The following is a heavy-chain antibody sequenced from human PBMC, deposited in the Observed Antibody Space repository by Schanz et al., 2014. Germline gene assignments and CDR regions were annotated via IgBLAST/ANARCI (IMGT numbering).Heavy chain of an antibody. CDR1: GDTFDNFG. CDR2: FMPFLGIT. V-gene: IGHV1-69*04. Sequence: QVQLVQSGAEVKKPGSSVKVFCKATGDTFDNFGISWVRQAPGQGPEWIGRFMPFLGITNLAQKFQDRVTMTADKATSTAYMELSGLRSEDTAMYYCARDRWNYEGGIFDIWGQGPMVTVSS. D-gene: IGHD1-7*01. J-gene: IGHJ3*02. CDR3: ARDRWNYEGGIFDI.